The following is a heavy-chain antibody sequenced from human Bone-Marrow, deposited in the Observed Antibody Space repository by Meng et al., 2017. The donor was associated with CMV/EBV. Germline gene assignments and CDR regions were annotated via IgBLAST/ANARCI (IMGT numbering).Heavy chain of an antibody. CDR3: AKNSRPIDY. Sequence: LRLSCAASGFTFSSYVLTWVRQAPGRGLEWVSTISTYGGTTYYTDSVKGRFIISRDNSTNTLYLQMTSLRAEDTAVYFCAKNSRPIDYWGQGTLVTVSS. CDR2: ISTYGGTT. CDR1: GFTFSSYV. J-gene: IGHJ4*02. D-gene: IGHD4-23*01. V-gene: IGHV3-23*01.